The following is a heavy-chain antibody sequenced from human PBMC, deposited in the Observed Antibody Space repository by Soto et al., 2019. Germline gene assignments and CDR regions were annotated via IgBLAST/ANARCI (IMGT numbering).Heavy chain of an antibody. Sequence: ASVKVSCKASGYTFTSYAMHWVRQAPGQRLEWMGWINAGNGNTKYSQKFQGRVTMTRDTSTSTVYMELSSLRSEDTAVYYCAIAVNLDIVVVPAAMSPDYWGQGTLVTAPQ. CDR2: INAGNGNT. D-gene: IGHD2-2*01. CDR1: GYTFTSYA. CDR3: AIAVNLDIVVVPAAMSPDY. V-gene: IGHV1-3*01. J-gene: IGHJ4*02.